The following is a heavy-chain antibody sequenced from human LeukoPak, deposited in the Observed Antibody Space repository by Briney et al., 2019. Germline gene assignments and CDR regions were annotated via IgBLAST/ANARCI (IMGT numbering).Heavy chain of an antibody. D-gene: IGHD2-2*01. V-gene: IGHV3-33*08. CDR1: GFTFSSYS. Sequence: PGGSLRLSCAASGFTFSSYSMHWVRQAPGKGLEWVAVIRNNGSNKYYADSVKGRFTISRDNSKNTLYLQMNSLRAEDTAVYYCAREEYCSSTSCYDHDAFDIWGQGTMVTVSS. J-gene: IGHJ3*02. CDR3: AREEYCSSTSCYDHDAFDI. CDR2: IRNNGSNK.